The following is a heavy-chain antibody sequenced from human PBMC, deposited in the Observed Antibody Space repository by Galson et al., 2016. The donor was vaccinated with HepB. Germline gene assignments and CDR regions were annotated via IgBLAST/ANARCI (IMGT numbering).Heavy chain of an antibody. J-gene: IGHJ4*02. V-gene: IGHV3-23*01. D-gene: IGHD3-22*01. CDR3: AKHVSGYYVSAHFDY. CDR1: EFTFSSYA. CDR2: INGRAGST. Sequence: SLRLSCAASEFTFSSYAMSWVRQAPGKGLEWVSAINGRAGSTNYADSVKGRFTISRDNSKNTLYLQMNSLRAEDTAVYYCAKHVSGYYVSAHFDYWGQGTLVTVSS.